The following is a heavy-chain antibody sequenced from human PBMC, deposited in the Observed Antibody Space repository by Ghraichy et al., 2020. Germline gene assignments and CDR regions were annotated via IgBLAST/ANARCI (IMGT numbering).Heavy chain of an antibody. CDR3: ASGQGYDSSGYLLPHDY. CDR1: GFTFSRYW. D-gene: IGHD3-22*01. CDR2: INSDGSTT. J-gene: IGHJ4*02. Sequence: GGSLRLSCPASGFTFSRYWMHWVRQAPGKGLVWVSHINSDGSTTTYADSVKGRFTISRDNAKNTLYLQMNSLRVEDTAVYYCASGQGYDSSGYLLPHDYWGQGTLVTVSS. V-gene: IGHV3-74*01.